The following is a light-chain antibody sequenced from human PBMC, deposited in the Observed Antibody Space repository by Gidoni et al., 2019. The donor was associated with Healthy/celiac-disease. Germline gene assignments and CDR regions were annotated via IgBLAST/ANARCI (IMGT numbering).Light chain of an antibody. V-gene: IGKV4-1*01. Sequence: DLVMTQSPDSLAVALGERATINCKSSQSVLYSSNNKNYLAWYQQKPGQPPKLLIYWASTRESGVPDRFSGSGSGTDFTLTISSLQAEDGAVYYCQQYYSTRPITFGPGTKVDIK. CDR2: WAS. J-gene: IGKJ3*01. CDR3: QQYYSTRPIT. CDR1: QSVLYSSNNKNY.